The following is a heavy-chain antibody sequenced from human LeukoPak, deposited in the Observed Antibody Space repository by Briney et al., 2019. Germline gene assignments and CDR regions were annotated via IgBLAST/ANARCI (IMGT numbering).Heavy chain of an antibody. V-gene: IGHV3-30*03. CDR2: ISYDGSHK. CDR3: ARNYDLIDY. D-gene: IGHD3-3*01. CDR1: GFIFSNYG. J-gene: IGHJ4*02. Sequence: GGSLRLSCAASGFIFSNYGMHWVRQARGKGLEWVAVISYDGSHKYYADSVKGRFTISRDNSKNTLYLQMNSLRAEDTAVYYCARNYDLIDYWGQGTLVTVSS.